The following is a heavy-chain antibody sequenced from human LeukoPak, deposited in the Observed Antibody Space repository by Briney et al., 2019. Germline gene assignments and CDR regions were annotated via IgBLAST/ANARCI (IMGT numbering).Heavy chain of an antibody. V-gene: IGHV3-48*03. CDR3: ARDPVPTDY. J-gene: IGHJ4*02. CDR1: GFTFSSFE. CDR2: ISSSGNTI. D-gene: IGHD6-19*01. Sequence: PGGSLRLSCAASGFTFSSFEMSWVRQAPGKGLEWVSYISSSGNTIYYADSVKGRFTVSRDNAKNSLYLQMNSLRAEDTAVYYCARDPVPTDYWGRGTLVTVSS.